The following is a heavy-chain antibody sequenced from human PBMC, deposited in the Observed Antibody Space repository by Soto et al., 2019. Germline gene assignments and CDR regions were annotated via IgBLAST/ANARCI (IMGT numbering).Heavy chain of an antibody. CDR1: GFTFSSYA. D-gene: IGHD3-22*01. CDR2: ISYDGSNK. CDR3: ARDRYDDSSGYYSKDY. Sequence: PGVSLRLSCSASGFTFSSYAMHWVRQAPGKGLEWVAVISYDGSNKYYADSVKGRFTISRDNSKNTLYLQMNSLRAEDTAVYHCARDRYDDSSGYYSKDYWGQGNLVKVSS. V-gene: IGHV3-30-3*01. J-gene: IGHJ4*02.